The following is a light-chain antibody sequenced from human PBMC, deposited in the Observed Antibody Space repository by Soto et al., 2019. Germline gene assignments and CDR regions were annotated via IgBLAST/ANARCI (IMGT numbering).Light chain of an antibody. J-gene: IGKJ1*01. CDR1: QHISNY. CDR3: QQSDDPPRT. V-gene: IGKV1-33*01. CDR2: DAS. Sequence: DIQMTQYPSSLSASVGDRVTITCQASQHISNYLNWYQQKPGKAPKLLISDASTLQAGVPSRFSRSVSGTEFTFPITSLQPEDTAIYFCQQSDDPPRTFGQGTKVEI.